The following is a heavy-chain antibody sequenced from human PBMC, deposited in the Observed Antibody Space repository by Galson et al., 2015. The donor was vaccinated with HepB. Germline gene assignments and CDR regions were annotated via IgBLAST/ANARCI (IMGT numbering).Heavy chain of an antibody. V-gene: IGHV6-1*01. Sequence: CAISGDSVSSNSAAWNWIRQSPSRGLEWLGRTYYRSKWYNDYAVSVKSRITINPDTSKNQFSLQLNSVTPEDTAVYYCARADPSRGYYYYGMDVWGQGTTVTVSS. CDR2: TYYRSKWYN. CDR1: GDSVSSNSAA. J-gene: IGHJ6*02. CDR3: ARADPSRGYYYYGMDV.